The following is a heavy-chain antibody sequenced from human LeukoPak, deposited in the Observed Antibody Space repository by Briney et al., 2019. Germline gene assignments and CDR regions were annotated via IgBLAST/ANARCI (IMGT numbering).Heavy chain of an antibody. Sequence: SETLSLTCTVSGYSISSGYYWGWIRQPPGKGLEWIGSIYHSRSTYYNPSLKSRFTISVDTSKNQFSLKLSSLTAADTAVYYCARDGEALYCSGGSCYYNWFDPWGQGTLVTVSS. V-gene: IGHV4-38-2*02. CDR2: IYHSRST. CDR3: ARDGEALYCSGGSCYYNWFDP. J-gene: IGHJ5*02. D-gene: IGHD2-15*01. CDR1: GYSISSGYY.